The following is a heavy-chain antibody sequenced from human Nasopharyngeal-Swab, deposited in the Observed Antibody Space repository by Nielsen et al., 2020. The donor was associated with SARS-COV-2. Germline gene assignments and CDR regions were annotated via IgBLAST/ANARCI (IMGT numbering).Heavy chain of an antibody. CDR1: GYTFTSYD. Sequence: ASVKVSCKASGYTFTSYDINWVRQATGQGLEWMGWMNPNSGNTGYAQKFQGRVTMTRNTSISTAYMELSSLRSEDTAVYYCASQYRGWYDGSTHLDYWGQGTLVTVSS. J-gene: IGHJ4*02. D-gene: IGHD6-19*01. CDR2: MNPNSGNT. CDR3: ASQYRGWYDGSTHLDY. V-gene: IGHV1-8*01.